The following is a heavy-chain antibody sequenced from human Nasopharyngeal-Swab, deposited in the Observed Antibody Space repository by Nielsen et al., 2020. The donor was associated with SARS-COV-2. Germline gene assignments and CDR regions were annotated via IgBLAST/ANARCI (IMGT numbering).Heavy chain of an antibody. J-gene: IGHJ4*02. D-gene: IGHD3-10*01. CDR3: AREFYYRFDY. V-gene: IGHV3-66*01. Sequence: VRQAPGKGLKWVSVMYHDGRTYYTDSVKGRFTISRDNSKNTVYLQMNSLRAEDTAVYYCAREFYYRFDYWGQGTLVTVSS. CDR2: MYHDGRT.